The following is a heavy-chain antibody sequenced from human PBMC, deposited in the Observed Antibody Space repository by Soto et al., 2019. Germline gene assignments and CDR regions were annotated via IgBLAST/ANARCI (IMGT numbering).Heavy chain of an antibody. D-gene: IGHD6-19*01. CDR2: LLHGGTT. CDR3: AYSTGWYRHDV. J-gene: IGHJ3*01. Sequence: QVQLQESVQGLVKPSGTPSLTCAVSGDSISSPKWWTWLRQPPGKGLEWIGDLLHGGTTNYNPSLKSRVTLSVDTSQNQFSLNLTSVTAADTAIYYCAYSTGWYRHDVWGQGTSVTVSS. CDR1: GDSISSPKW. V-gene: IGHV4-4*02.